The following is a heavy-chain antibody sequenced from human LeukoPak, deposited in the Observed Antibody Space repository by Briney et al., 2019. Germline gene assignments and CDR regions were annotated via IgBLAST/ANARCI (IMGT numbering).Heavy chain of an antibody. Sequence: GSSVKVSCKASGGTFSSYAISWVRQAPGQGLEWMRGIIPIFGTANYAQKFQGRVTITADKSTSTAYMELSSLRSEDTAVYYCARGPYGDSYWYFDLWGRGTLVTVSS. CDR1: GGTFSSYA. CDR2: IIPIFGTA. J-gene: IGHJ2*01. V-gene: IGHV1-69*06. CDR3: ARGPYGDSYWYFDL. D-gene: IGHD4-17*01.